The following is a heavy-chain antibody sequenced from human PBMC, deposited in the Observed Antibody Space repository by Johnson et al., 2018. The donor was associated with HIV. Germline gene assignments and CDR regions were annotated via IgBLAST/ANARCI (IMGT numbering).Heavy chain of an antibody. CDR3: AKAIWGGGNLGMCAFDI. CDR2: INWNGGST. D-gene: IGHD4-23*01. Sequence: VQLVESGGGVVRPGGSMRLSCAASGFTFDDYGMSWVRQAPGKGLEWVSGINWNGGSTGSADSVKGRFTLSSANAKNSLYLQMKSLRAEDTALYYCAKAIWGGGNLGMCAFDIWGQGTMGTVS. V-gene: IGHV3-20*04. CDR1: GFTFDDYG. J-gene: IGHJ3*02.